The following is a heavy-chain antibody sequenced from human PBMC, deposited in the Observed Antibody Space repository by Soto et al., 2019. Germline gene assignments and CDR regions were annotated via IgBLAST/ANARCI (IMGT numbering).Heavy chain of an antibody. CDR1: GYTFTSYG. CDR3: ARDLYGSVSLSGFVGTSYYGMDV. J-gene: IGHJ6*02. Sequence: QVQLVQSGAEVKKPGASVKVSCKASGYTFTSYGISWVRQAPGQGLEWMGWISAYNGNTNYAQKLQGRVTMTTHTSTSTAYMELRSLRSDDTAVYYCARDLYGSVSLSGFVGTSYYGMDVWGQGNTVTVSS. D-gene: IGHD3-10*01. V-gene: IGHV1-18*04. CDR2: ISAYNGNT.